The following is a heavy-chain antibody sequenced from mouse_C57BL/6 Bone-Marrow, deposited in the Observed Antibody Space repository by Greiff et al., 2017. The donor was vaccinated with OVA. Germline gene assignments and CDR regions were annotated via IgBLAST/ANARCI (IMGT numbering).Heavy chain of an antibody. V-gene: IGHV14-4*01. J-gene: IGHJ2*01. D-gene: IGHD2-4*01. CDR3: TLNYDSTCY. CDR2: IDPENGDT. Sequence: VQLKESGAELVRPGASVKLSCTASGFNIKDDYMHWVKQRPEQGLEWIGWIDPENGDTEYASKFQGKATITADTSSNTAYLQLSILTSEDTAVYYCTLNYDSTCYWGQGTTLTVSS. CDR1: GFNIKDDY.